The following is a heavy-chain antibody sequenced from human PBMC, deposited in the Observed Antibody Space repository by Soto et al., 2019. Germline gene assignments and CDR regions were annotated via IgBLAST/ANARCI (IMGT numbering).Heavy chain of an antibody. CDR1: GFTFSSYA. J-gene: IGHJ4*02. CDR3: AKLVRSGYGPYFDY. Sequence: GESLKISCAASGFTFSSYAMSWVRQAPGKGLEWVSAISGSGGSTYYADSVKGRFTISRDNSKNTLYLQMNSLRAEDTAVYYCAKLVRSGYGPYFDYWGQGTLVTVSS. CDR2: ISGSGGST. D-gene: IGHD3-22*01. V-gene: IGHV3-23*01.